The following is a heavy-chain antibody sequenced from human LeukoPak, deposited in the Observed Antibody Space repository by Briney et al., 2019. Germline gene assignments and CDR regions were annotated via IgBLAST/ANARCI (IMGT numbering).Heavy chain of an antibody. V-gene: IGHV4-31*03. D-gene: IGHD3-10*01. CDR3: ARSPRYTMVRGVIDL. Sequence: SQTLSLTCTVSGGSISSGGYYWSWIRQHPGKGLEWIGYIYYSGSTYYNPSPKSRVTISVDTSKNQFSLKLSSVTAADTAVYYCARSPRYTMVRGVIDLWGQGTLVTVSS. CDR1: GGSISSGGYY. CDR2: IYYSGST. J-gene: IGHJ5*02.